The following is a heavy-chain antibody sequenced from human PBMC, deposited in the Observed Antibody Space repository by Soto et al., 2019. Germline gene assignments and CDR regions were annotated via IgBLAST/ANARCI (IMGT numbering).Heavy chain of an antibody. CDR3: AKEAVVFGVVTLMRYFDY. J-gene: IGHJ4*02. CDR1: GFTFSSYG. CDR2: ISYDGSNK. V-gene: IGHV3-30*18. D-gene: IGHD3-3*01. Sequence: GGSLRLSCAASGFTFSSYGMHWVRQAPGKGLEWVAVISYDGSNKYYADSVKGRFTISRDNSKNTLYLQMNSLRAEDTAVYYCAKEAVVFGVVTLMRYFDYWGQGTLVTVSS.